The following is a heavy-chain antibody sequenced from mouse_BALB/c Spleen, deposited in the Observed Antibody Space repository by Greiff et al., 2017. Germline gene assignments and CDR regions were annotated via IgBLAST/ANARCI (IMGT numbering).Heavy chain of an antibody. CDR2: ISSGGST. J-gene: IGHJ4*01. CDR1: GFTFSSYA. V-gene: IGHV5-6-5*01. Sequence: EVQLVESGGGLVKPGGSLKLSCAASGFTFSSYAMSWVRQTPEKRLEWVASISSGGSTYYPDSVKGRFTISSDNARTILYLQMISLRSEDTAMYYGARRIDYGYWDAMDYWGQGTSVTVSA. CDR3: ARRIDYGYWDAMDY. D-gene: IGHD2-2*01.